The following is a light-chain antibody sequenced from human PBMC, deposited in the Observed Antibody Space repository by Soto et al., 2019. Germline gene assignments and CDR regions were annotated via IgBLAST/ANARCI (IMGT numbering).Light chain of an antibody. V-gene: IGKV3-20*01. CDR2: GAS. J-gene: IGKJ1*01. CDR3: QRYGTSLTWT. Sequence: EIVLTQSPCTLSLSPGETASLSCRASQNVTSDFLAWYQVKPGQPPRFVVYGASSRATGIPDRFSGSGSETDFTLTISRLEPEDFAVYYCQRYGTSLTWTFGQGTKVDIK. CDR1: QNVTSDF.